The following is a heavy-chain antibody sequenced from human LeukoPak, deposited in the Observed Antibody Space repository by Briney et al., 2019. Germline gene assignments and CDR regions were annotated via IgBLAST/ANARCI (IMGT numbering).Heavy chain of an antibody. J-gene: IGHJ4*02. CDR3: ARDNTAGDIDY. V-gene: IGHV4-34*01. D-gene: IGHD7-27*01. CDR1: GGSFSGYY. Sequence: PSETLSLTCAVYGGSFSGYYWSWIRQPPGKGLEWIGEINHSGSTNYNPSLKSRVTISVDTSKNQFSLKLSSVTAADTAVYYCARDNTAGDIDYWGQGTLVTVSS. CDR2: INHSGST.